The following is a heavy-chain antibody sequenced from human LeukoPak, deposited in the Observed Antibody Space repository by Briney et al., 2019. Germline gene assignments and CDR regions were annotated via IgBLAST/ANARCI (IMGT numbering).Heavy chain of an antibody. CDR1: GFTFSSYA. Sequence: PVGSLRLSCAASGFTFSSYAMSWVREAPGKGLEWVSAISGSGGSTYYADSVKGRFTISRDNSKNTLYLQMNSLRAEDTAVYYCAKSWAGPHYGMDVWGKGTTVTVSS. CDR3: AKSWAGPHYGMDV. J-gene: IGHJ6*04. D-gene: IGHD3-10*01. CDR2: ISGSGGST. V-gene: IGHV3-23*01.